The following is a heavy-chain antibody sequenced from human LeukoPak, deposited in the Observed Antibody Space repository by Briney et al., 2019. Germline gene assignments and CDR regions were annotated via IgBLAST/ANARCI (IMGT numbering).Heavy chain of an antibody. V-gene: IGHV4-59*01. CDR1: GDSISPYY. CDR2: IYYSGST. J-gene: IGHJ4*02. CDR3: ARVQVRGVIISKFDY. D-gene: IGHD3-10*01. Sequence: SETLSLTCTVSGDSISPYYWSWIRQPPGKGLEWIGYIYYSGSTNYNPSLKSRVTISVDTSKNQFSLKLSSVTAADTAVYYCARVQVRGVIISKFDYWGQGTLVTVSS.